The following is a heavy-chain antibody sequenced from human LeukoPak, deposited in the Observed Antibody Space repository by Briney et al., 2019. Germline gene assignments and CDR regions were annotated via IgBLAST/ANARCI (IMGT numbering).Heavy chain of an antibody. CDR1: GGTFSIYA. Sequence: ASVKVSSKASGGTFSIYAISWVRQAPGQGLGWMGRIIPILGIANYAQKFQGRVTITADKSTSTAYMELSSLRSEDTAVYYCARATYYYYYGMDVWGQGTTVTVSS. J-gene: IGHJ6*02. CDR3: ARATYYYYYGMDV. V-gene: IGHV1-69*10. CDR2: IIPILGIA.